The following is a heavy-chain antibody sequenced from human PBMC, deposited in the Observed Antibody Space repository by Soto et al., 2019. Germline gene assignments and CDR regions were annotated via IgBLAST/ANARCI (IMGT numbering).Heavy chain of an antibody. V-gene: IGHV1-18*01. CDR1: GYRFSTYG. Sequence: QVQLVQSGPEVKKPGASVKVSCKASGYRFSTYGVTWVRQAPGQGLEWVGWINTYTGHAVYAPKFQGRVTITTDTATTTASMELWDLRSDDTAIYYCARAATTTETTIYFDYWGQGTLVTISS. CDR3: ARAATTTETTIYFDY. D-gene: IGHD1-1*01. J-gene: IGHJ4*02. CDR2: INTYTGHA.